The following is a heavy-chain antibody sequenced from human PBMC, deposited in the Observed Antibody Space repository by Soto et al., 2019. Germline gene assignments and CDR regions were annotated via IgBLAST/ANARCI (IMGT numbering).Heavy chain of an antibody. CDR3: ARHIGWFGELLPPEYYYYYYGMDV. Sequence: SETLSLTCAVYGGSFSGYYWGWIRQPPGKGLEWIGSIYYSGSTYYNPSLKSRVTISVDTSKNQFSLKMSSVTAADTAVYYCARHIGWFGELLPPEYYYYYYGMDVWGQGTTVTVSS. CDR2: IYYSGST. J-gene: IGHJ6*02. D-gene: IGHD3-10*01. V-gene: IGHV4-39*01. CDR1: GGSFSGYY.